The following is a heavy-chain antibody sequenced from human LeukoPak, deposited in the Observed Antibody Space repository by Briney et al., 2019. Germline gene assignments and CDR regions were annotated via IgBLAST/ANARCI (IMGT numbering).Heavy chain of an antibody. V-gene: IGHV3-23*01. CDR1: GFTFSSYT. CDR3: ARRAGAYSHPYDY. CDR2: ISGSGAST. D-gene: IGHD4/OR15-4a*01. Sequence: GGSLRLSCAASGFTFSSYTMSWVRQAPGKGLEWVSVISGSGASTSYADSVKGRFTISRDNSRNTLYLQMNSLRAEDTAVYYCARRAGAYSHPYDYWGQGTLVTVSS. J-gene: IGHJ4*02.